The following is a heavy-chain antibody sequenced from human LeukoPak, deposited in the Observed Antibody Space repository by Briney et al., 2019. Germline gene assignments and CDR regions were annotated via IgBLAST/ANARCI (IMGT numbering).Heavy chain of an antibody. Sequence: PSETLSLTCTVSSGSISSSSYYWGWIRQPPGKGREWIGRIYYSGSTYYNPSLKGRVTISVDTAKNQFSLKLSSVTAADTAVYYCARQVSYYDSSGYYSNWFDPWGQGTRVTVSS. CDR2: IYYSGST. J-gene: IGHJ5*02. CDR3: ARQVSYYDSSGYYSNWFDP. CDR1: SGSISSSSYY. V-gene: IGHV4-39*01. D-gene: IGHD3-22*01.